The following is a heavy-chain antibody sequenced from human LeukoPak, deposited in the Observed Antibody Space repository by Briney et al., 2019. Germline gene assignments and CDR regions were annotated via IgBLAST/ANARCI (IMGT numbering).Heavy chain of an antibody. CDR2: IYTSGST. CDR3: ARGRYGDYTEYFQY. Sequence: SETLSLTCTVSGGSINSYYWSWIRQPAGKGLEWIGRIYTSGSTDYNPSLESRVSMSVDTSKNQFSLNLNSVTAADTAVYYCARGRYGDYTEYFQYWGQGTLVTVSS. J-gene: IGHJ1*01. CDR1: GGSINSYY. V-gene: IGHV4-4*07. D-gene: IGHD4-17*01.